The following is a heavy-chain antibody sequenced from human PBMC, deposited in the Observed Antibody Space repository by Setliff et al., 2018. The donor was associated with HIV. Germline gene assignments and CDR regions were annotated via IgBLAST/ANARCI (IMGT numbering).Heavy chain of an antibody. D-gene: IGHD6-6*01. CDR2: INHSGST. V-gene: IGHV4-4*02. CDR3: ARGRHYSSSAPFAIDF. CDR1: SASITSSNW. Sequence: PSETLSLTCAVSSASITSSNWWNWVRQPPGKGLEWIGEINHSGSTNYNPSLKSRVAISVDTSKNQFSVKLSSVTAADTAVYYCARGRHYSSSAPFAIDFWGQGMLVTVSS. J-gene: IGHJ4*02.